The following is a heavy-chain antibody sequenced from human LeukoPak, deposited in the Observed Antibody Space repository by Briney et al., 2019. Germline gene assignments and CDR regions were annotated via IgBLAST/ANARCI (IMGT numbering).Heavy chain of an antibody. D-gene: IGHD3-10*01. CDR3: ASEVPGFSAFDI. J-gene: IGHJ3*02. CDR2: IYYTGST. Sequence: SETLSLTCTVSGGSIRSYYWGWIRQPPGKGLEWIGYIYYTGSTNYNSFLTSRVSMSIDTSNNQFSLKLSSTTAADTAVYYCASEVPGFSAFDIWGPGTMVTVSS. CDR1: GGSIRSYY. V-gene: IGHV4-59*12.